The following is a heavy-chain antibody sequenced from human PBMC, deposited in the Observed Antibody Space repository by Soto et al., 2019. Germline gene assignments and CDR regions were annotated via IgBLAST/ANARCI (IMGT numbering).Heavy chain of an antibody. CDR1: GGSFSGYY. J-gene: IGHJ6*02. CDR2: INHSGST. V-gene: IGHV4-34*01. D-gene: IGHD6-13*01. Sequence: LSLTCAVYGGSFSGYYWSWIRQPPGKGLEWIGEINHSGSTNYNPSLKSRVTISVDTSKNQFSLKLSSVTAADTAVYYCARGRVRRGMDVWGQGTTVTVSS. CDR3: ARGRVRRGMDV.